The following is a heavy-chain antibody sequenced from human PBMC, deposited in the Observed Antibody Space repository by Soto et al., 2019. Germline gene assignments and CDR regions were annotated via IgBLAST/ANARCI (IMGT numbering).Heavy chain of an antibody. CDR2: ISSSGDTG. Sequence: QVQLVESGGGLVKPGGSLRLTCAASGFTLSAYYMSWIRQAPGKGLEWISYISSSGDTGNYADSVKGRFTVSRDNAKNSLYLQMNSLRAEDTAVYYCARDRGAVVGQYFDYWGQGTLVTVSS. V-gene: IGHV3-11*01. D-gene: IGHD6-19*01. CDR1: GFTLSAYY. J-gene: IGHJ4*02. CDR3: ARDRGAVVGQYFDY.